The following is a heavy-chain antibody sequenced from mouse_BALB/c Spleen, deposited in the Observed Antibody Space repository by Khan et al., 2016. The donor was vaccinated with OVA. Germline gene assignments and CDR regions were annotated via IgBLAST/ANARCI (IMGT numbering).Heavy chain of an antibody. CDR3: VREAYRYDEYYFDY. D-gene: IGHD2-14*01. CDR2: ISSGGTP. Sequence: EVELVESGGDLVKPGGSLKLSCAVSGFTFSSYVMSWVRQTPEKRLEWVASISSGGTPAYPDSLKGRFTISRDNARNSMYIHMSSLRSEDTAMYYCVREAYRYDEYYFDYWGQGTTLTVSS. V-gene: IGHV5-6-5*01. J-gene: IGHJ2*01. CDR1: GFTFSSYV.